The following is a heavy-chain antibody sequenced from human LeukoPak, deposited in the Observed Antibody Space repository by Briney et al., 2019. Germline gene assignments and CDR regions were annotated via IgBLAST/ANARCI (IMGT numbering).Heavy chain of an antibody. CDR1: GGSFSGYY. V-gene: IGHV4-34*01. J-gene: IGHJ3*02. D-gene: IGHD3-10*01. CDR3: ARDRVTMVRGTTFTGAFDI. Sequence: PSETLSLTCAVYGGSFSGYYWSWIRQPPGKGLEWIGEINHSGSTNYNPSLKSRVTISVDTSKNQFSLKLSSVTAADTAVYYCARDRVTMVRGTTFTGAFDIWGQGTMVTVSS. CDR2: INHSGST.